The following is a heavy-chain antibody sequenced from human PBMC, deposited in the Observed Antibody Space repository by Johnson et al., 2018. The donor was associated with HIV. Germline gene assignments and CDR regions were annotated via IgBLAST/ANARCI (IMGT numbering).Heavy chain of an antibody. CDR1: GFTFSSYA. Sequence: QVQLVESGGGVVQPGRSLRLSCVASGFTFSSYAMHWVRQAPGKGLEWVAVISYDGSNKYYADSVKGRFTISRDNSKNTLYLQMNSLRAEDTAVYYCARDHLRRSHVFDIWGQGTTVTVSS. D-gene: IGHD2-15*01. CDR2: ISYDGSNK. J-gene: IGHJ3*02. V-gene: IGHV3-30*14. CDR3: ARDHLRRSHVFDI.